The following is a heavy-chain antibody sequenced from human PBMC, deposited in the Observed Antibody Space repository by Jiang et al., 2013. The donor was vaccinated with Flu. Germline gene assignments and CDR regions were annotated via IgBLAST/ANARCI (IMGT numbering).Heavy chain of an antibody. CDR2: FHPSGRI. V-gene: IGHV4-38-2*02. CDR3: ARDQHDYGHDAFDI. Sequence: LLKPSETLSLTCGVSGYSIREAYYWGWIRQPPGKGLEWIGSFHPSGRIYYTHNSSLKSRVTISADTFQNHFSLKLTSVTAADTAVYYCARDQHDYGHDAFDIWGQGTTVTVSS. J-gene: IGHJ3*02. D-gene: IGHD5-12*01. CDR1: GYSIREAYY.